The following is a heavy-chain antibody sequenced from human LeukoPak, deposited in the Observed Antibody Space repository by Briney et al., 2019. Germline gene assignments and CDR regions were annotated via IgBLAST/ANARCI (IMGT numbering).Heavy chain of an antibody. D-gene: IGHD2-2*01. J-gene: IGHJ5*02. Sequence: PGGSLRLSCAASGFTFSSYAMSWVRQAPGKGLEWVSAISGSGGSTYYADSVKGRFTISRDTSKNTLYLQMNSLRAEDTAVYYCAKGYCSSTSCPTGAWGQGTLVTVSS. V-gene: IGHV3-23*01. CDR3: AKGYCSSTSCPTGA. CDR2: ISGSGGST. CDR1: GFTFSSYA.